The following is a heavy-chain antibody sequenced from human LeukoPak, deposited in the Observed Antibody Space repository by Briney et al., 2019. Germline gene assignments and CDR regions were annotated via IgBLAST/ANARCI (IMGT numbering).Heavy chain of an antibody. D-gene: IGHD1-26*01. Sequence: GGSLRLSCAASGFTFSSYDMHWVRQATGKGLEWVSAIGTAGDTYYPGFVKGRFTISRENAKNSLYLQMNSLRAGDTAVYYCARSLRVRGSYWYDYWGQGTLVTVSS. V-gene: IGHV3-13*01. CDR2: IGTAGDT. CDR1: GFTFSSYD. CDR3: ARSLRVRGSYWYDY. J-gene: IGHJ4*02.